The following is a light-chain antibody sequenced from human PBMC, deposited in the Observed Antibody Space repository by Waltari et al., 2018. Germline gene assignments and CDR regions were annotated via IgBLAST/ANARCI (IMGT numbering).Light chain of an antibody. Sequence: QSALTQPPSASGSPGQSVTISCTGTSSDFGGYNYVSWYQQHPGKAPKLMIYEVSKRPSGVPDRFSGSKSGHTASLTVSGLQAEDEADYYCYSYAGDNNVVFGGGTKLTVL. J-gene: IGLJ2*01. CDR1: SSDFGGYNY. V-gene: IGLV2-8*01. CDR2: EVS. CDR3: YSYAGDNNVV.